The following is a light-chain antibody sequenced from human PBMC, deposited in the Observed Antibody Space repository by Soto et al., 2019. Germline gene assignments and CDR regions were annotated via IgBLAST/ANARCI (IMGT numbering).Light chain of an antibody. J-gene: IGLJ1*01. CDR3: CSYTGSSTYV. V-gene: IGLV2-14*01. CDR1: SSDVGGYNY. CDR2: DVT. Sequence: QSVLTQPASVSGSPGQSITISCTGTSSDVGGYNYVSWFQQHPGKAPKLMIYDVTYRPSGVSNRFSGSKSGNTASLTISGLQAEDEADYFCCSYTGSSTYVFGTGTRSPS.